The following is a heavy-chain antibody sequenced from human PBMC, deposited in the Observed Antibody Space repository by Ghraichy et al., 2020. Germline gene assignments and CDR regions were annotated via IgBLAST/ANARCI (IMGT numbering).Heavy chain of an antibody. D-gene: IGHD4-17*01. Sequence: SETLSLTCAVYGGSFSGYYWSWIRQPPGKGLEWIGEINHSGSTNYNPSLKSRVTISVDTSKNQFSLKLSSVTAADTAVYYCAKSTVTTYYYYGMDVWGQGTTVTVSS. CDR1: GGSFSGYY. CDR2: INHSGST. CDR3: AKSTVTTYYYYGMDV. J-gene: IGHJ6*02. V-gene: IGHV4-34*01.